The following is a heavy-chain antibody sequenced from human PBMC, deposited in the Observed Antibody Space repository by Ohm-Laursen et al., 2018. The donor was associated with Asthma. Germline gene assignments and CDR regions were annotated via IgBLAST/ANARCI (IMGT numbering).Heavy chain of an antibody. D-gene: IGHD4-17*01. Sequence: SDTLSLTCAVYGGSFSDYYWSWIRQPPGKGLDWIGEINHSGSTNYNPSLESRVTISIDTSKNQFSLKLSSVTAADTAVYYCARTYGDYDLGGYYFDYWGQGTLVTVSS. CDR2: INHSGST. CDR1: GGSFSDYY. V-gene: IGHV4-34*01. J-gene: IGHJ4*02. CDR3: ARTYGDYDLGGYYFDY.